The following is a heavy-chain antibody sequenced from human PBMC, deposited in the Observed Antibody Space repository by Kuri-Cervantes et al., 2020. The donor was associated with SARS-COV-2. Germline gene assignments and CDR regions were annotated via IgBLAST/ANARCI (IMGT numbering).Heavy chain of an antibody. V-gene: IGHV3-30*18. CDR3: AKDHFGVPDF. CDR2: ISNDAKHK. CDR1: GFNFGRSD. D-gene: IGHD2-21*01. Sequence: GESLKISCAASGFNFGRSDMHWVRQAPGKGLEWVAFISNDAKHKKCMVSGKGRFTISSDNTQNTLLLQMTSLRSEDTAIYYCAKDHFGVPDFWGQGTLVTVSS. J-gene: IGHJ4*02.